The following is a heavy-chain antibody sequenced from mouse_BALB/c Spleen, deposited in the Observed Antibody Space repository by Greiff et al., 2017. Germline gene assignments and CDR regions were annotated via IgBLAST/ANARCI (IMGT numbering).Heavy chain of an antibody. Sequence: EVQLVESGGGLVKLGGSLKLSCAASGFTFSSYYMSWVRQTPEKRLELVAAINSNGGSTYYPDTVKGRFTISRDNAKNTLYLQMSSLKSEDTALYYCARQDLLWSPMDYWGQGTSVTVSS. D-gene: IGHD2-1*01. V-gene: IGHV5-6-2*01. CDR3: ARQDLLWSPMDY. CDR1: GFTFSSYY. J-gene: IGHJ4*01. CDR2: INSNGGST.